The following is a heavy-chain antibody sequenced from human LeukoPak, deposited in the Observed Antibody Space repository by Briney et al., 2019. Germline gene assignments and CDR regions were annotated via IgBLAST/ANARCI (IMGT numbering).Heavy chain of an antibody. CDR2: ISYDGNKK. CDR1: GGPFSRHG. Sequence: GGSLSLSCDAPGGPFSRHGMHWVRQAPGKGLEWVAVISYDGNKKYYADSVKGRFDISRDNSKNILYMQMNSLRTEDTAVYYFTIDRHHYISGGTLIDYWGQGTLVTVSS. D-gene: IGHD2-15*01. J-gene: IGHJ4*02. V-gene: IGHV3-30*03. CDR3: TIDRHHYISGGTLIDY.